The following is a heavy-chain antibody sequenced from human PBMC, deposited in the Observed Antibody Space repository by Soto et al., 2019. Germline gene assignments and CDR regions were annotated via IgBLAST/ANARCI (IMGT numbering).Heavy chain of an antibody. J-gene: IGHJ4*02. Sequence: ASVQVSCKASGYTFTSYGISWVRQAPGQVLEWMGWISAYNGNTNYAQKLQGIVTMTTTTSTSTAYVELSSLRSTHTTVYYCARDTIIEVVPERNDYWGQGTLVAVS. CDR3: ARDTIIEVVPERNDY. CDR2: ISAYNGNT. V-gene: IGHV1-18*04. D-gene: IGHD3-22*01. CDR1: GYTFTSYG.